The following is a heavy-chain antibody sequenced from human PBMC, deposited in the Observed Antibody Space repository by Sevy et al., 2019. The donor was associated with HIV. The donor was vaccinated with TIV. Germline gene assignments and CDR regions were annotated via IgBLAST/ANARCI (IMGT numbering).Heavy chain of an antibody. J-gene: IGHJ5*02. CDR2: IYYSGST. CDR3: VSTRDYYGSGSSFSHWFDP. Sequence: SETLSLTCTVSGGSISSRRSYWGWIRQPPGKGLEWIGSIYYSGSTYSNPSLKSRLTMSVDTSKNQFSLKLSSVTAADTAVYYCVSTRDYYGSGSSFSHWFDPWGQGILVTVSS. CDR1: GGSISSRRSY. V-gene: IGHV4-39*01. D-gene: IGHD3-10*01.